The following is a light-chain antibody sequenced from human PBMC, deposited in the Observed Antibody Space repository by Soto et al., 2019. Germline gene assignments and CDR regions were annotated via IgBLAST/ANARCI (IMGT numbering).Light chain of an antibody. CDR1: QDINNY. CDR2: DAS. J-gene: IGKJ3*01. Sequence: DIQMTQSPSSLSASVGDRVTITCQASQDINNYLNWYQQKPGKAPKLLIYDASNLETGVPSRFSDSGYGTHFTFTISILQPEDIATYYCQQYDNLPGGITVGPGTKVDVK. V-gene: IGKV1-33*01. CDR3: QQYDNLPGGIT.